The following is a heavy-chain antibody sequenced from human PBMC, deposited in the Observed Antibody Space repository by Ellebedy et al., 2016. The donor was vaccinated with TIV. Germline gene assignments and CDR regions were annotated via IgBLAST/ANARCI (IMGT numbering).Heavy chain of an antibody. D-gene: IGHD4-17*01. V-gene: IGHV5-51*01. CDR3: ARTPRDGDYGWFDP. CDR1: GYIFTNYW. Sequence: GESLKISCNLSGYIFTNYWIAWVRQKAGESLEWMGATYPGDSDTRYSPSFPGQVTVSADKSIRTAYLQWSSLKASDTAMYYCARTPRDGDYGWFDPWGQGTLVTGSS. CDR2: TYPGDSDT. J-gene: IGHJ5*02.